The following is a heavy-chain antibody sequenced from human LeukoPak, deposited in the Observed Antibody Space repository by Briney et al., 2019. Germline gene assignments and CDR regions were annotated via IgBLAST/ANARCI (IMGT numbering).Heavy chain of an antibody. J-gene: IGHJ4*02. D-gene: IGHD3-3*01. CDR3: ARETDFWSGYYTPYYFDY. CDR1: GYTFTDYG. CDR2: ISAYNGHT. V-gene: IGHV1-18*01. Sequence: ASVKVSCKASGYTFTDYGINWVRQAPGQGLEWMGWISAYNGHTNYAQNLQGRVTLTTDTSTSTAYMELRSLRSDDTAVYYCARETDFWSGYYTPYYFDYWAREPWSPSPQ.